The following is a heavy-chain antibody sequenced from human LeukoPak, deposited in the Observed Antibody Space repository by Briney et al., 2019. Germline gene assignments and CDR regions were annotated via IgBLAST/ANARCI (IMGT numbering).Heavy chain of an antibody. Sequence: PETLSLSCAVSGGSFSGYYWSWIRHPPGEGLEWIGEINHSGSTNYNPSLKSRVTISVDTSKNQFSLKLSSVTAADTAVYYCARRGAVAGMVWFDPWGQGTLVTVSS. CDR1: GGSFSGYY. V-gene: IGHV4-34*01. J-gene: IGHJ5*02. D-gene: IGHD6-19*01. CDR2: INHSGST. CDR3: ARRGAVAGMVWFDP.